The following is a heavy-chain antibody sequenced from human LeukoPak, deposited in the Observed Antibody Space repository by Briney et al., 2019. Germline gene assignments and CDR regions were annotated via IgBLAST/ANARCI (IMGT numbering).Heavy chain of an antibody. CDR3: ARDRHYYDSSGYGETYYFDY. D-gene: IGHD3-22*01. CDR2: IIPIFGTA. Sequence: ASVKVSCKASGYTFTSYGISWVRQAPGQGLEWMGGIIPIFGTANYAQKFQGRVTITADESTSTAYMELSSLRSEDTAVYYCARDRHYYDSSGYGETYYFDYWGQGTLVTVSS. V-gene: IGHV1-69*13. CDR1: GYTFTSYG. J-gene: IGHJ4*02.